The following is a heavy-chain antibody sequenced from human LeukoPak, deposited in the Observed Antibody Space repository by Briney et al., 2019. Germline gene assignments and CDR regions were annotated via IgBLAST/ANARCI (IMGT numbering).Heavy chain of an antibody. Sequence: GGSLRLSCAASGFTFSSYAMTWVRQAPGKGLEWVSGISGSGGSTDYADSVKGRFTISRDNSKNTLYLQMNSLRAEDTAVYYCARDSGGTMVRGVIKKYYFDYWGQGTLVTVSS. V-gene: IGHV3-23*01. J-gene: IGHJ4*02. CDR2: ISGSGGST. D-gene: IGHD3-10*01. CDR1: GFTFSSYA. CDR3: ARDSGGTMVRGVIKKYYFDY.